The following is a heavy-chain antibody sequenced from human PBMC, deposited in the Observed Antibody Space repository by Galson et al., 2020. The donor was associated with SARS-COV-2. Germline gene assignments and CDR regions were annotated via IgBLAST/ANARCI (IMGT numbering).Heavy chain of an antibody. V-gene: IGHV4-59*01. CDR2: IHYTGAT. D-gene: IGHD3-3*01. CDR1: GGSFSGYY. J-gene: IGHJ4*02. Sequence: SETLSLTCTVSGGSFSGYYWSWIRQPPGKGLEWIGSIHYTGATHYNPSLQSRVTISLATPKNQFSLTLTSVTAADTAVYYCARNRVPGDSCGQGTLVTVSS. CDR3: ARNRVPGDS.